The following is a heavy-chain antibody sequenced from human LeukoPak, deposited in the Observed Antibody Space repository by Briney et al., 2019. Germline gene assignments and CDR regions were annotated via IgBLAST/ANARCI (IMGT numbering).Heavy chain of an antibody. CDR3: AELGITMIGGV. CDR2: ISSSGSTI. J-gene: IGHJ6*04. D-gene: IGHD3-10*02. CDR1: GFTFSSYE. V-gene: IGHV3-48*03. Sequence: PGGSLRLSCAASGFTFSSYEMNWVRQAPGKGLECVSYISSSGSTIYYADSVKCRFTISRDNAKNSLYLQMNSLRAEDTAVYYCAELGITMIGGVWGKGTTVTISS.